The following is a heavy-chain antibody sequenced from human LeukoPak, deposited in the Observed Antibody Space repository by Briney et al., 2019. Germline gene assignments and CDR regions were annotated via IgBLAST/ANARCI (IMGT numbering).Heavy chain of an antibody. CDR2: VSWNSGNV. CDR3: AKDYGGWPGYHLHGMDV. Sequence: PGRSLRLSCAGSGFIFNNYAMHWVRQPPGKGPEWVSGVSWNSGNVDYADSVKGRFTISRDNAKNSLSLQMNSLRAEDTALYYCAKDYGGWPGYHLHGMDVWGQGTTVTVSS. D-gene: IGHD4-23*01. V-gene: IGHV3-9*01. J-gene: IGHJ6*02. CDR1: GFIFNNYA.